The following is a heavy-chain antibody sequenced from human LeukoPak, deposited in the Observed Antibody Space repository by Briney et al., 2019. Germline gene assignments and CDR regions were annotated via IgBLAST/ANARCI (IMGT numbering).Heavy chain of an antibody. Sequence: ASVKVSCKASGGTFSNYAISWVREAPGQGLEWMGGIIPIFGTANYAQKFQGRVTITTDESTSTAYMELSSLRSEDTAVYYCAREDRGYCSGGSCLYYFDYWGQGTLVTVSS. D-gene: IGHD2-15*01. CDR1: GGTFSNYA. V-gene: IGHV1-69*05. CDR3: AREDRGYCSGGSCLYYFDY. J-gene: IGHJ4*02. CDR2: IIPIFGTA.